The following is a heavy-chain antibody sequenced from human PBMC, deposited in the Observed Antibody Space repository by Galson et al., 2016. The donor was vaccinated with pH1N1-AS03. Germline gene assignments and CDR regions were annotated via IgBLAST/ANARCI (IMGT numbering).Heavy chain of an antibody. CDR2: IYYGGRT. D-gene: IGHD3-22*01. CDR1: NGSISTYY. CDR3: ARALRSRYYFDN. J-gene: IGHJ5*02. Sequence: LSLTCTVSNGSISTYYWSWIRQPPGKGPEWIGYIYYGGRTNYNPSLKSRVTISVDPPKNQFSLKLNSVTTTDTAVYFCARALRSRYYFDNWGQGTLIAVSS. V-gene: IGHV4-59*01.